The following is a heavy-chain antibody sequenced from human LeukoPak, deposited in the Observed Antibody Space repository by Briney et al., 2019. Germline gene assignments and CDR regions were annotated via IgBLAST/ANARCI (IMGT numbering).Heavy chain of an antibody. CDR1: GYSFDNYR. J-gene: IGHJ4*02. CDR3: ARHTSALSHDF. Sequence: GESLKISCQGSGYSFDNYRIAWVRQMPGKGLELMGVIYPADSDTKYSPSLQGQVTISADKSINTAYMQWSSLKASDTAIYYCARHTSALSHDFWGQGTLVTVSS. V-gene: IGHV5-51*01. D-gene: IGHD3-10*01. CDR2: IYPADSDT.